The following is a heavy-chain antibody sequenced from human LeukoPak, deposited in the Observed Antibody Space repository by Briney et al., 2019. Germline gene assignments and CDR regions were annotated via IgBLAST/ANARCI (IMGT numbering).Heavy chain of an antibody. CDR1: GFTFSSYW. J-gene: IGHJ6*03. CDR2: INSDGSST. D-gene: IGHD2-15*01. CDR3: ARDFVVVVAATPFYMDV. Sequence: GGSLRLSCAASGFTFSSYWMHWVRQAPGKGVAWVSRINSDGSSTSYAASVKGRFTISRDNAKNTLYLQMNSLRAEDTAVYYCARDFVVVVAATPFYMDVWGKGTTVTVSS. V-gene: IGHV3-74*01.